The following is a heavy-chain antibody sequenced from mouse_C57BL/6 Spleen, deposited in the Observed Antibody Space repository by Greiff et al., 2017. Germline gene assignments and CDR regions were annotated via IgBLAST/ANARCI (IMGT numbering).Heavy chain of an antibody. CDR3: ARHYGSSYWYFDV. V-gene: IGHV5-4*03. J-gene: IGHJ1*03. D-gene: IGHD1-1*01. CDR1: GFTFSSYA. CDR2: ISDGGSYT. Sequence: EVKLVESGGGLVKPGGSLTLSCAASGFTFSSYAMSWVRQTPEKRLEWVATISDGGSYTYYPDNAKNNLYLQMSHLKSEDTAMYYCARHYGSSYWYFDVWGTGTTVTVSS.